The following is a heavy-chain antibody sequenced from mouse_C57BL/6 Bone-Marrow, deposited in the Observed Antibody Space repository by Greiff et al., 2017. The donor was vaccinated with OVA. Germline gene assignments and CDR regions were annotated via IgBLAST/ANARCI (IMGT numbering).Heavy chain of an antibody. CDR1: GYAFTNYL. Sequence: VQLQQSGAELVRPGTSVKVSCKASGYAFTNYLIEWVKQRPGQGLEWIGVINPGSGGTNYNEKFKGKATLTADKSSSTAYMQLSSLTSEDSAVYFCARSRDPYYYAMDYWGQGASVTVSS. J-gene: IGHJ4*01. CDR3: ARSRDPYYYAMDY. CDR2: INPGSGGT. V-gene: IGHV1-54*01.